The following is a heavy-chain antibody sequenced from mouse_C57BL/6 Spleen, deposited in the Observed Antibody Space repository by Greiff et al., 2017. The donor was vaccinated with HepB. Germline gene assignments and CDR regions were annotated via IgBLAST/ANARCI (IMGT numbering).Heavy chain of an antibody. CDR1: GYAFTNYL. V-gene: IGHV1-54*01. CDR2: INPGSGGT. Sequence: VQLVESGAELVRPGTSVKVSCKASGYAFTNYLIEWVKQRPGQGLEWIGVINPGSGGTNYNEKFKGKATLTADKSSSTAYMQLSSLTSEDAAVYFCAKGSYGKDYWGQGTTLTVSS. CDR3: AKGSYGKDY. J-gene: IGHJ2*01. D-gene: IGHD2-1*01.